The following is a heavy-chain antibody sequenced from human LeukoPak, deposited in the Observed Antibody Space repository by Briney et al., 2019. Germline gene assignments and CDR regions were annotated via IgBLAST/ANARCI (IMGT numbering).Heavy chain of an antibody. Sequence: SETLSLTCTVSGYSISSGYYWSWIRQPAGKGLEWIGRIYTSGSTNYNPSLKSRVTMSVDTSKNQFSLKLSSVTAADTAVYYCARERSYSSGIDYWGQGTLVTVSS. CDR2: IYTSGST. CDR3: ARERSYSSGIDY. D-gene: IGHD6-19*01. V-gene: IGHV4-4*07. CDR1: GYSISSGYY. J-gene: IGHJ4*02.